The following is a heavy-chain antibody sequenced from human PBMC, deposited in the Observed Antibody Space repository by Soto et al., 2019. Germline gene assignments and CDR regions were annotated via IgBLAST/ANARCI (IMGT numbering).Heavy chain of an antibody. CDR3: ARGRSSSWYPGWFDT. CDR2: INPNSGGT. Sequence: ASVKVSCKASGYTFTGYYMHWVRQAPGQGLEWMGWINPNSGGTNYAQKFQGRVTMTRDTSISTAYMELSRLRSDDTAVYYCARGRSSSWYPGWFDTWGQGTLVTVSS. CDR1: GYTFTGYY. V-gene: IGHV1-2*02. J-gene: IGHJ5*02. D-gene: IGHD6-13*01.